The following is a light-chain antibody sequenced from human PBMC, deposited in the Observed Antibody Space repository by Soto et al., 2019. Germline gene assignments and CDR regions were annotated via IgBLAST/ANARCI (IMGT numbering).Light chain of an antibody. Sequence: DIVLSQSPATLSLSPGMRATLSCRASRSVGFYLAWYQQKPGQAPRLLIYDASSRAPGIPVRFSGSGSGTGFRLSSSGLEPEDFAVYYSQQRSSWPPYTFGQGTKLEIK. J-gene: IGKJ2*01. V-gene: IGKV3-11*01. CDR1: RSVGFY. CDR2: DAS. CDR3: QQRSSWPPYT.